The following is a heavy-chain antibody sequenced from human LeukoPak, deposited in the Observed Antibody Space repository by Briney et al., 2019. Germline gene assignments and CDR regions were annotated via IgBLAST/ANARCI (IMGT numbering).Heavy chain of an antibody. CDR3: ARDYWRSIEY. CDR2: INEDGSTK. CDR1: GFTFSNYW. J-gene: IGHJ4*02. D-gene: IGHD2-2*01. Sequence: GGSLRLSCAASGFTFSNYWMSWVRQAPRKGLEWVAIINEDGSTKYYVDSLKGRFVISRDNAKNSLYLQMSGLRADDTAVYYCARDYWRSIEYWGQGTLVPVSS. V-gene: IGHV3-7*03.